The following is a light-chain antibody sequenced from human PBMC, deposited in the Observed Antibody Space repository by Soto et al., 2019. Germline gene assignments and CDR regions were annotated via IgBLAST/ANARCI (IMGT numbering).Light chain of an antibody. CDR3: SSYPTSSTLV. V-gene: IGLV2-14*01. CDR1: SSDVGGYAY. CDR2: EVT. J-gene: IGLJ3*02. Sequence: QSALTQPASVSGSPGQSITISCTGTSSDVGGYAYVSWYQHHPGKAPKLVISEVTNRPSGVSDRFSGSRSGNTASLTISGLQSEDEADYYCSSYPTSSTLVFGGGTQLTVL.